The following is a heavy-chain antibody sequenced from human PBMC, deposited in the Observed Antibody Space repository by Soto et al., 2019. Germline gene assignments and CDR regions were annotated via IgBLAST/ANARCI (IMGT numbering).Heavy chain of an antibody. CDR1: GGYSSGFC. CDR2: IYYSGST. J-gene: IGHJ3*02. V-gene: IGHV4-59*01. D-gene: IGHD5-18*01. CDR3: ARASRGYSYGWAFDI. Sequence: TYTVSGGYSSGFCGSWIRQPPGKGLEWIGYIYYSGSTNYNPSLKSRVTISVDTSKNQFSLKLSSVTAADTAVYYCARASRGYSYGWAFDICGQGTLVTVS.